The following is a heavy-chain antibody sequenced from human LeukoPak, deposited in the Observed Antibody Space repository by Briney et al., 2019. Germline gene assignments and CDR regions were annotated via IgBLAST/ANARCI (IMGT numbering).Heavy chain of an antibody. CDR2: INPSGGST. J-gene: IGHJ4*02. Sequence: ASVKVSCKASGYTFTSYYMHWVRQAPGQGLEWMGIINPSGGSTSYAQKFQGRVTMTRDTSISTAYMELSRLRSDDTAVYYCASGPWRYFDWLLNYWGQGTLVTVSS. V-gene: IGHV1-46*01. D-gene: IGHD3-9*01. CDR1: GYTFTSYY. CDR3: ASGPWRYFDWLLNY.